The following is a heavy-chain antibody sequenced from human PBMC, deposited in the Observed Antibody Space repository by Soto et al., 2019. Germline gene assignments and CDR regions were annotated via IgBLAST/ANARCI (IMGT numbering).Heavy chain of an antibody. J-gene: IGHJ6*02. D-gene: IGHD6-19*01. CDR1: GGSISSDSYY. Sequence: PSETLSLTCTVSGGSISSDSYYWGWIRQPPGKGLEWIGSIYYSGSTYYSSSLKSRVTISVDTSKNEFSLRLSAATAADTAVYYCVRHFSSGWVYHYGLDVWGQGTTVT. V-gene: IGHV4-39*01. CDR2: IYYSGST. CDR3: VRHFSSGWVYHYGLDV.